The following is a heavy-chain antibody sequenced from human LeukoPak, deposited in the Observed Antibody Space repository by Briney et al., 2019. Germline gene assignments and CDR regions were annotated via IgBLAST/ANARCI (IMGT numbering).Heavy chain of an antibody. Sequence: ESGPALVKPTQTLTLTFTFTGFSLRTSGICVSWNRQTPGKALQSLALIAWDDDKYYSTSLKTRLTISKDPSKNQVVLTLTNMDPVDTATYYCARITYDLMRRNYNGMDVWGKGTTVTVSS. D-gene: IGHD3-3*01. CDR3: ARITYDLMRRNYNGMDV. J-gene: IGHJ6*04. V-gene: IGHV2-70*01. CDR2: IAWDDDK. CDR1: GFSLRTSGIC.